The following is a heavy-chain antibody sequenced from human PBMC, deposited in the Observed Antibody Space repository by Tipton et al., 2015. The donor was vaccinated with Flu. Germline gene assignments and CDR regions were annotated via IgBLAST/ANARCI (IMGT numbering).Heavy chain of an antibody. V-gene: IGHV4-39*07. CDR3: ARDSAAHYGMDV. D-gene: IGHD6-13*01. Sequence: TLSLTCTVSGGSIRSASDYWGWVRQTPGKGLEWIGNIHYSGKTYYNMPLKSRVTISVDTSNNQFSLKLTSVTAADTGLYYCARDSAAHYGMDVWGQGTTVTVSS. J-gene: IGHJ6*02. CDR2: IHYSGKT. CDR1: GGSIRSASDY.